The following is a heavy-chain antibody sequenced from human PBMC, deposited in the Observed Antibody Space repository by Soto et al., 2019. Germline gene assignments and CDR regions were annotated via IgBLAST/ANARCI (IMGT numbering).Heavy chain of an antibody. D-gene: IGHD3-22*01. CDR2: IKEDGSEK. CDR3: ARTIVVVVPDNFDH. Sequence: EVQLVESGGGLVQPGGSLRLSCAASGFTIGDYWMSWVRQAPGKGLEWVANIKEDGSEKYYVDSVKVRFTISRDSAKNSLYLQMNSLRGEDTAVYYCARTIVVVVPDNFDHWGQGTLVTVSS. V-gene: IGHV3-7*01. CDR1: GFTIGDYW. J-gene: IGHJ4*02.